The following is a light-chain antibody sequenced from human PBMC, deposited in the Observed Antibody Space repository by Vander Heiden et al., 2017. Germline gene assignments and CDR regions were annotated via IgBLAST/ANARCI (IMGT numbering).Light chain of an antibody. CDR2: DAS. CDR3: QQYDNVPPLFT. J-gene: IGKJ3*01. Sequence: DTQMTQSPSSLSASVGDRVTITCQASQDISNYLNWYQQKPGKAPKLLIYDASNLETGVPSRFSGSGSGTDFTLTSSSLQTKDIATYYCQQYDNVPPLFTFGAGTKVDIK. V-gene: IGKV1-33*01. CDR1: QDISNY.